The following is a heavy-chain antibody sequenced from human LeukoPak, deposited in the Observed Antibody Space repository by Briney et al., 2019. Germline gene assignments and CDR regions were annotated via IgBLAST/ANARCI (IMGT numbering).Heavy chain of an antibody. CDR2: ISGSGGST. J-gene: IGHJ4*02. V-gene: IGHV3-23*01. CDR3: AKDGGYSLDLDFDY. Sequence: GGSLRLSCAASGFTFSSYAMSWVRQAPGKGLEWVSAISGSGGSTYYADSVKGRFTISRDNSKNTLYLQMNGLRAEDTAVYYCAKDGGYSLDLDFDYWGQGTLVTVSS. CDR1: GFTFSSYA. D-gene: IGHD5-18*01.